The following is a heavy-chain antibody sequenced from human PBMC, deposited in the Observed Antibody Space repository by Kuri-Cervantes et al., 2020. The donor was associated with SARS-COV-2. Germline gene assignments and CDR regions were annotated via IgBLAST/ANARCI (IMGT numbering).Heavy chain of an antibody. J-gene: IGHJ6*02. V-gene: IGHV1-2*02. CDR1: GYTFTSYA. CDR2: INTNSGGT. D-gene: IGHD1-1*01. Sequence: ASVNVSCKASGYTFTSYAMNWVRQAPGQGLEWMGWINTNSGGTNYAQKFQGRVTMTRDTSISTAYMELSRLRSDDTAVYYCARDMGTYYYYGMDVWGQGTTVTVSS. CDR3: ARDMGTYYYYGMDV.